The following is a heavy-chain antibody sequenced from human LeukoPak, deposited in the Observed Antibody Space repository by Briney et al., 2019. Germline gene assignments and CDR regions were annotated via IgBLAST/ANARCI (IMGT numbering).Heavy chain of an antibody. CDR2: ISASGSTT. CDR1: GFTFSSYE. J-gene: IGHJ4*02. Sequence: GGSLRLSCAASGFTFSSYEMNWVRQAPGKGLEWVSCISASGSTTSYTDSVKGRFTASRDNGRNSMYLQMNSLRAEDTAVYYCARDGPGYSFDYWGQGTLVTVSS. D-gene: IGHD5-18*01. CDR3: ARDGPGYSFDY. V-gene: IGHV3-48*03.